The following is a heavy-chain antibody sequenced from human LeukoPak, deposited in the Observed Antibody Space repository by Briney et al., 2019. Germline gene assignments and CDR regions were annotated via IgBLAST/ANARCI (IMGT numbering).Heavy chain of an antibody. Sequence: ASVKVSCKASGGTFSSYAISWVRQAPGQGLEWMGRIIPILGIANYAQKFQGRVTTTADKSTSTAYMELSSLRSEDTAVYYCARDDIVVVPAAMPYYYYGMDVWGQGTTVTVSS. V-gene: IGHV1-69*04. CDR3: ARDDIVVVPAAMPYYYYGMDV. CDR2: IIPILGIA. J-gene: IGHJ6*02. D-gene: IGHD2-2*01. CDR1: GGTFSSYA.